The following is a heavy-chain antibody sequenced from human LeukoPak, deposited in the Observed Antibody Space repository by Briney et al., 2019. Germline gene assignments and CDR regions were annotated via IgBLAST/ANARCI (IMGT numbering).Heavy chain of an antibody. V-gene: IGHV1-69*06. D-gene: IGHD4-17*01. CDR2: IIPIFGTA. CDR1: GGTFSSYA. CDR3: TTVTTNTSSYYYYYYMDV. J-gene: IGHJ6*03. Sequence: GASVKVSCKASGGTFSSYAISWVRQAPEQGLEGMGGIIPIFGTANYAQKFQGRVTITADKSTSTAYMELSSLRSEDTAVYYCTTVTTNTSSYYYYYYMDVWGKGTTVTVSS.